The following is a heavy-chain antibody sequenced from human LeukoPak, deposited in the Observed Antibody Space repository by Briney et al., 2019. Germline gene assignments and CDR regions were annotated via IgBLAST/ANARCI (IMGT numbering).Heavy chain of an antibody. CDR3: ARGGRGGYYGSGSYKY. Sequence: ASVKVSCKASGYTFTSYDINWVRQATGQGLEWMGWMNPSSGHIGYEQKFQGRVTMTRDTSISTAYMELRNLRSVDTAVYYCARGGRGGYYGSGSYKYWGQGTLVTVSS. D-gene: IGHD3-10*01. CDR1: GYTFTSYD. J-gene: IGHJ4*02. V-gene: IGHV1-8*01. CDR2: MNPSSGHI.